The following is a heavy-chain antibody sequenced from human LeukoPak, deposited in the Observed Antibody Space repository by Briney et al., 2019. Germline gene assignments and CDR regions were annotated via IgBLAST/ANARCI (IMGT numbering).Heavy chain of an antibody. CDR3: PSPQTGSGY. CDR2: ISSSSSTI. V-gene: IGHV3-48*01. D-gene: IGHD3-3*01. J-gene: IGHJ4*02. CDR1: GFTLSSYS. Sequence: GGSLRLSCAASGFTLSSYSMNWVRQAPGKGLEWVSYISSSSSTIYYADSVKGRFTISRDNAKNSLYYYCARDLVTIFGVVTGPSPQTGSGYWGQGTLVTVSS.